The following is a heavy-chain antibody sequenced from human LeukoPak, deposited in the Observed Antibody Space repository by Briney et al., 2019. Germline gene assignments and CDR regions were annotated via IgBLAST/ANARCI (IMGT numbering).Heavy chain of an antibody. J-gene: IGHJ4*02. D-gene: IGHD4-17*01. Sequence: SSETLSLTCTVSGVSIRTGNYFWSWIRQHPGQGLEWIGYISYSGRTYYNPSVKGRITISVDTSKNQFSLRLSSVTAADTAVYYCARDRDYGLDFWGQGTLVTVSS. CDR3: ARDRDYGLDF. CDR2: ISYSGRT. CDR1: GVSIRTGNYF. V-gene: IGHV4-31*03.